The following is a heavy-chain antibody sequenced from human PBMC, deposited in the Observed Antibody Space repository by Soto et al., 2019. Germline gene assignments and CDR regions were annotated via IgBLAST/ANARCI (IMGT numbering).Heavy chain of an antibody. J-gene: IGHJ6*02. D-gene: IGHD3-16*01. CDR1: GFTFNNYD. CDR2: FGSAGDI. CDR3: ARGGPNWDYYFYGMDV. V-gene: IGHV3-13*01. Sequence: GGSLRLSCAASGFTFNNYDMLWVRQAPGKGLEWVSTFGSAGDIYYSDSVKGRFTISRDNARNSLYLQMNSLRAADAAVYYCARGGPNWDYYFYGMDVWGQGTTVTVSS.